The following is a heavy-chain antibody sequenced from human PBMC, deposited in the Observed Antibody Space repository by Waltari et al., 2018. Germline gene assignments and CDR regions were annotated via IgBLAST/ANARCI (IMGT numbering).Heavy chain of an antibody. V-gene: IGHV1-69*01. D-gene: IGHD4-17*01. CDR2: IIPIFGTA. CDR3: ARAITAYDYGVYWYFDL. CDR1: GGTFSSYA. J-gene: IGHJ2*01. Sequence: QVQLVQSGAEVKKPGSSVKVSCKASGGTFSSYALSWVRQAPGQGLEWMGGIIPIFGTANYAQKFQGRVTITADESTSTAYMELSSLRSEDTAVYYCARAITAYDYGVYWYFDLWGRGTLVTVSS.